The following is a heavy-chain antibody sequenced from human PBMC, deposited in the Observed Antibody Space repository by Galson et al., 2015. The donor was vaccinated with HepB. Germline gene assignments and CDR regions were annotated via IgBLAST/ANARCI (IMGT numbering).Heavy chain of an antibody. Sequence: SLRLSCAASGFIVSSNYMTWVRQAPGKGLEWVSIIYGGGNTYYADSVKGRFTITTDNSKNTLYLQMNSLRVEDTAAYYCAKGGGRGWLLLLVNWGQGTLVTVSS. J-gene: IGHJ4*02. CDR1: GFIVSSNY. D-gene: IGHD3-22*01. V-gene: IGHV3-53*01. CDR3: AKGGGRGWLLLLVN. CDR2: IYGGGNT.